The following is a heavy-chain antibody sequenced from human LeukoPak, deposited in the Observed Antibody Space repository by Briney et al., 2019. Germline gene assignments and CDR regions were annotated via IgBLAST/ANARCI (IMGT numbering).Heavy chain of an antibody. J-gene: IGHJ4*02. V-gene: IGHV4-59*08. Sequence: SETLSLTCTVSGGSINSYYWSWIRQPPGKGLEWIGYIYYSGSTNYNPSLKSRVTISVDTSKNQFSLKLSSVTAADTALYYCARRQTYFDYWGQGTLVTVSS. CDR2: IYYSGST. CDR3: ARRQTYFDY. CDR1: GGSINSYY.